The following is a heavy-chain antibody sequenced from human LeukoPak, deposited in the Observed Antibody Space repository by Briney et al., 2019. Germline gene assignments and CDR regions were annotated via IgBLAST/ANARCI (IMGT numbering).Heavy chain of an antibody. CDR3: ARGRSRLRFLSL. CDR1: GGSFSGYY. CDR2: INHSGST. D-gene: IGHD3-3*01. V-gene: IGHV4-34*01. J-gene: IGHJ4*02. Sequence: SETLSLTCAVYGGSFSGYYWSWMRQPPGKGREWIGEINHSGSTNYNPSLKSRVTISVDTSKNQFSLKLSSVTAADTAVYYCARGRSRLRFLSLGGEGTLVSVST.